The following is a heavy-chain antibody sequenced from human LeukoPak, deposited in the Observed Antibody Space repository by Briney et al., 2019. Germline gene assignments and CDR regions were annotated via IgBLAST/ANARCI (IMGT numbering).Heavy chain of an antibody. CDR1: GFTFDDYG. V-gene: IGHV3-20*04. CDR3: AKDNVPPTAIAVAFDY. D-gene: IGHD2-2*02. J-gene: IGHJ4*02. CDR2: INWNGGST. Sequence: GGSLRLSCAASGFTFDDYGMSWVRQAPGKGLEWVSGINWNGGSTGYADSVKGRFTLSRDNAKNSLYLQMNSLRAEDTAVYYCAKDNVPPTAIAVAFDYWGQGTLVTVSS.